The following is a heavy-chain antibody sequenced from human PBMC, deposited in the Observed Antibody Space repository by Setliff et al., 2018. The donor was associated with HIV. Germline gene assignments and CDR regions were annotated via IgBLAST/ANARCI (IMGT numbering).Heavy chain of an antibody. V-gene: IGHV1-3*01. D-gene: IGHD3-10*01. CDR1: GYTFSTYA. CDR2: INAGNGKT. J-gene: IGHJ6*02. Sequence: VASVKVSCKASGYTFSTYAMHWVRQAPGQRLEWMGWINAGNGKTKYSQKFQGRVTIMRDTSASTAYMELSGLRSEDTAVYYCAREQVGFGPPRGMDVWGQGTTVTVSS. CDR3: AREQVGFGPPRGMDV.